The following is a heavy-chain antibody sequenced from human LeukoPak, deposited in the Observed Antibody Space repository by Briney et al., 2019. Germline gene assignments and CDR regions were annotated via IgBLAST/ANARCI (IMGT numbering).Heavy chain of an antibody. CDR3: ARRPNGDY. D-gene: IGHD2-8*01. V-gene: IGHV4-59*04. CDR2: IYYSGST. Sequence: SETLSLTCTVSGGSTSSYYWSWIRQPPGKGLEWIGSIYYSGSTYYNPSLKSRVTISVDTSKNQFSLKLSSVTAADTAVYYCARRPNGDYWGQGTLVTVSS. J-gene: IGHJ4*02. CDR1: GGSTSSYY.